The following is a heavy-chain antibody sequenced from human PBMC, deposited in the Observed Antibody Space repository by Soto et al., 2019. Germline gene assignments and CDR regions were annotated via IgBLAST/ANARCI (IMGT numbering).Heavy chain of an antibody. D-gene: IGHD3-10*01. CDR2: ISAYNGNT. CDR3: ARALDYGSGPWYFDY. Sequence: ASVKVSCKASGYTFTSYCISWVRQAPGQGLEWMGWISAYNGNTNYAQKLQGRVTMTTDTSTSTAYMELRSLRSDDTAVYYCARALDYGSGPWYFDYWGQGTLVTVSS. CDR1: GYTFTSYC. V-gene: IGHV1-18*01. J-gene: IGHJ4*02.